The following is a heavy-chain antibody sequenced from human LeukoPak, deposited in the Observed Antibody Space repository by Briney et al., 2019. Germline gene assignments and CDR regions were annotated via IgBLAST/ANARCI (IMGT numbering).Heavy chain of an antibody. CDR1: GYSFTNYW. CDR2: IYPGDSDT. J-gene: IGHJ4*02. D-gene: IGHD3-16*01. V-gene: IGHV5-51*01. CDR3: ARRGGAYPFDY. Sequence: LGESLKISCKGSGYSFTNYWIAWVRQLPGKGLEWMGIIYPGDSDTRYSPSFQSQVTISANKSMSTAYLQWSSLQASDIAMYYCARRGGAYPFDYGGEGTLVTVSS.